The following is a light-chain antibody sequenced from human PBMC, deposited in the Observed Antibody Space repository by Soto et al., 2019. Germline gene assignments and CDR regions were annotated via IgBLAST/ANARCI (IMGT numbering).Light chain of an antibody. CDR1: QSISSW. CDR2: DAS. CDR3: QHSWT. J-gene: IGKJ1*01. V-gene: IGKV1-5*01. Sequence: DIQMTQSPSTLSASVGDRVTITCRASQSISSWLAWYQQKPGKAHKLLIYDASSLESGVPSRFSGSGSGTEFALNISGLQPDDFATYYCQHSWTVGQGTKVEIK.